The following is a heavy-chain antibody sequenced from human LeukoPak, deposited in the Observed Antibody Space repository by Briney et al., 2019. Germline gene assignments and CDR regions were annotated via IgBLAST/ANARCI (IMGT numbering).Heavy chain of an antibody. CDR3: AKSTLNMLRGVIDY. D-gene: IGHD3-10*01. Sequence: PGGSLRLSCAASGLTFSDYYMSWIRQAPGKGLEWVSYISSSGSTINYADSVKGRFTISRDNAKNSLYLQMNSLRAEDTAVYYCAKSTLNMLRGVIDYWGQGTLVTVSS. J-gene: IGHJ4*02. CDR1: GLTFSDYY. CDR2: ISSSGSTI. V-gene: IGHV3-11*01.